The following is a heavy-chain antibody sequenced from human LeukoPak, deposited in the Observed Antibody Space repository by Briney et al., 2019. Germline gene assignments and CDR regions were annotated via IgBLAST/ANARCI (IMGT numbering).Heavy chain of an antibody. CDR3: ARELPIVVVPAAKMGNAFDI. Sequence: PGGSLRLSCAASGFTFSSYWMSWVRQAPGKGLEWVANIRQDGSEKYYVDSVKGRFTISRDNAKNSLYLQMNSLRAEDTAVYYCARELPIVVVPAAKMGNAFDIWGQGTMVTVSS. V-gene: IGHV3-7*01. CDR2: IRQDGSEK. J-gene: IGHJ3*02. CDR1: GFTFSSYW. D-gene: IGHD2-2*01.